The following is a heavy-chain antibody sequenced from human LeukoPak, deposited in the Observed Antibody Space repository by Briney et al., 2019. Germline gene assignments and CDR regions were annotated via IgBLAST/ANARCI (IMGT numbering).Heavy chain of an antibody. CDR2: IVVGSGNT. V-gene: IGHV1-58*02. D-gene: IGHD3-9*01. CDR1: GFTFTSSA. Sequence: GASVKVSCKASGFTFTSSAMQWVRQARGQRLEWIGWIVVGSGNTNYAQKFQERVTITRDMSTSTAYMELSSLRSEDTAVYYCAAAQLRYFGGGVAPNDYWGQGTLVTVSS. CDR3: AAAQLRYFGGGVAPNDY. J-gene: IGHJ4*02.